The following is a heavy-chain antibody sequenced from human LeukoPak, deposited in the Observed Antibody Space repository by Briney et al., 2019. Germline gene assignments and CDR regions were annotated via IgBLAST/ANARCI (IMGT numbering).Heavy chain of an antibody. CDR2: IYYSGST. V-gene: IGHV4-61*08. CDR3: ARLTVAGTVDY. Sequence: TSQTLSLTCTVSGGSISSGDYYWSWIRQPPGKGLEWIGYIYYSGSTNYNPSLKSRVTISVDTSKNQFSLKLSSVTAADTAVYYCARLTVAGTVDYWGQGTLVTVPS. D-gene: IGHD6-19*01. CDR1: GGSISSGDYY. J-gene: IGHJ4*02.